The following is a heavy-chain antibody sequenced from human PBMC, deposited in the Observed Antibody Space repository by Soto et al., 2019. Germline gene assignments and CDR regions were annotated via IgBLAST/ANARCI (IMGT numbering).Heavy chain of an antibody. Sequence: IGGCRCINKQPGKGLEWIGEIYHSGSTNYNPSLKSRVTISVDKSKNQFSLKLSSVTAADTAVYYCARGAMWPPRATVTMVDWGQGTLVTV. D-gene: IGHD4-17*01. CDR1: IGG. V-gene: IGHV4-4*02. CDR2: IYHSGST. CDR3: ARGAMWPPRATVTMVD. J-gene: IGHJ4*02.